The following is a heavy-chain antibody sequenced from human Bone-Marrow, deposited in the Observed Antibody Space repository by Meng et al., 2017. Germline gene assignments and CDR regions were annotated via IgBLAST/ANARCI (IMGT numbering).Heavy chain of an antibody. V-gene: IGHV4-34*01. D-gene: IGHD4-11*01. Sequence: QVQLQQWGAGLLKPSETLSLTCVVSGGSFSDYYWSWIRQPPGKGLEWIGEINHSGSTNYNPSLESRATISVDTSQNNLSLKLSSVTAADPAVYYCARGPTTMAHDFDYWGQRTLVTVSS. CDR2: INHSGST. CDR3: ARGPTTMAHDFDY. J-gene: IGHJ4*02. CDR1: GGSFSDYY.